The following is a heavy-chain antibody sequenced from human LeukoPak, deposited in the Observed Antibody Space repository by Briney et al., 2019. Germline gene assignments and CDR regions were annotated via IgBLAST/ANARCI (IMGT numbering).Heavy chain of an antibody. J-gene: IGHJ5*02. D-gene: IGHD3-22*01. CDR2: IYYSGST. V-gene: IGHV4-59*01. CDR1: GGSISSYY. Sequence: PSETLSLTCTVSGGSISSYYWSWIRQPPGKGLEWIGYIYYSGSTNYNPSLKSRVTISVDTSKDQFSLKLSSVTAADTAVYYCARAGSGYYYGSRGWFDPWGQGTLVTVSS. CDR3: ARAGSGYYYGSRGWFDP.